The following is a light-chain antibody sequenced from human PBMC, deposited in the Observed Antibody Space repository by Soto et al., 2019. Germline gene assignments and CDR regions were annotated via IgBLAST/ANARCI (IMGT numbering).Light chain of an antibody. V-gene: IGLV2-14*01. J-gene: IGLJ1*01. CDR3: SSYTSSSTLYV. CDR2: DVS. Sequence: QSALTQPASVSGSPGQSITISCTGTSSDVGTYNYVSWYQQHPGKAPKLIIYDVSNRPSGVSNRFSGSKSGNTASLTISGLHAEDEADYYCSSYTSSSTLYVFATGTKLTVL. CDR1: SSDVGTYNY.